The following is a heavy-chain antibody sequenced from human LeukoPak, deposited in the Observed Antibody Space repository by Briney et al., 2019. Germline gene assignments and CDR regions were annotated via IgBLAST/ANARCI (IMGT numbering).Heavy chain of an antibody. Sequence: SETLSLTCAVYGGSFSGYYWSWIRQPPGKGLEWIGEINHSGSTNYNPSLKSRVTISVDTSKNQFSLKLSSVTAAGTAVYYCARGLWSGSYFDYWGQGTLVTVSS. CDR2: INHSGST. CDR1: GGSFSGYY. CDR3: ARGLWSGSYFDY. J-gene: IGHJ4*02. D-gene: IGHD1-26*01. V-gene: IGHV4-34*01.